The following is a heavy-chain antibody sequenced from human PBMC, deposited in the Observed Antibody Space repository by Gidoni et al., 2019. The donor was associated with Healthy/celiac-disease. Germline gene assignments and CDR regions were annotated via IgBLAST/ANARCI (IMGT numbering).Heavy chain of an antibody. CDR1: GSSFTSYW. CDR2: IYPGDSDT. CDR3: ARPHYYGSGSDRDFDY. D-gene: IGHD3-10*01. J-gene: IGHJ4*02. V-gene: IGHV5-51*03. Sequence: EVQLVQSGAAVTKPGESLEISCKGSGSSFTSYWIGWVRQMPGKGLEWMGIIYPGDSDTRYSPSFQGQVTISADKSISTAYLQWSSLKASDTAMYYCARPHYYGSGSDRDFDYWGQGTLVTVSS.